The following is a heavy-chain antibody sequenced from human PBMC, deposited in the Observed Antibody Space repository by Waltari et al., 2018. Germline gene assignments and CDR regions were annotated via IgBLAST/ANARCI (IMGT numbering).Heavy chain of an antibody. CDR2: ISGDGSTI. J-gene: IGHJ4*02. CDR3: ARGADL. D-gene: IGHD3-3*01. V-gene: IGHV3-74*01. CDR1: GFTLSGTW. Sequence: EVQLVESGGGLVQPGGSLRLSCADSGFTLSGTWLNWVRQVPGKGLVWVSRISGDGSTINYADSVKGRFTISRDTAKNTLYLQMNSLRAEDTAVYYCARGADLRGQGILVTVSS.